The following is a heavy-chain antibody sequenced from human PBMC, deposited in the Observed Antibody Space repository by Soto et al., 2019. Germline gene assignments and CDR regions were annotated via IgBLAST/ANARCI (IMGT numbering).Heavy chain of an antibody. CDR2: IYYSGST. CDR3: ASGYSGYDWEFDY. Sequence: QVQLQESGPGLVKPSETLSLTCTVSGGSISSYYWSWIRQPPGKGLEWIGYIYYSGSTNYNPSLKRRVTISVDTSKNQFSLKLSAVTAADTAVYYCASGYSGYDWEFDYWGQGTLVTVSS. V-gene: IGHV4-59*08. D-gene: IGHD5-12*01. J-gene: IGHJ4*02. CDR1: GGSISSYY.